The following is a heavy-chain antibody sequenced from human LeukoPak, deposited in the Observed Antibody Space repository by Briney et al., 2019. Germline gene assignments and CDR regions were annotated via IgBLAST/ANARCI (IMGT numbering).Heavy chain of an antibody. D-gene: IGHD6-19*01. CDR3: AKAAVAGQQFDY. CDR1: GFTFDDYA. CDR2: ISWNSGSI. V-gene: IGHV3-9*01. J-gene: IGHJ4*02. Sequence: GGSLRLSCAASGFTFDDYAMHWVRQAPGKGLEWVSGISWNSGSIGYADSVKGRFTTSRDNAKNSLYLQMNSLRAEDTALYYCAKAAVAGQQFDYWGQGTLVTVSS.